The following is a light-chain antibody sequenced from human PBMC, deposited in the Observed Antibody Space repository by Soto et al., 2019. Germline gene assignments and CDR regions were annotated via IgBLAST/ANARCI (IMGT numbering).Light chain of an antibody. CDR3: HQYGSSPPT. Sequence: DIQMTQSPSTPSASIGDRVTITCRASQNINNWIAWYQQKPGKAPKFLIYDASTLESGVPSRFSGSGFGTEFSLTISRLEPEDFAVYYCHQYGSSPPTFGQGTKVDIK. CDR2: DAS. J-gene: IGKJ1*01. V-gene: IGKV1-5*01. CDR1: QNINNW.